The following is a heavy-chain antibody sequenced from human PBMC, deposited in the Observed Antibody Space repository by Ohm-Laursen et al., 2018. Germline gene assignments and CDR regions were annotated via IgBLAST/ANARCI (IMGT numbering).Heavy chain of an antibody. CDR1: GFTFSSYA. Sequence: SLRLSCAASGFTFSSYAMSWVRQAPGEGLEWVSSISASGGSTYYADSVKGRVTISRDNSKNTLYLQMNSLRAEDTAVYYCATPRVVAGTPVPWGQGTLVSVSS. CDR3: ATPRVVAGTPVP. D-gene: IGHD2-15*01. V-gene: IGHV3-23*01. CDR2: ISASGGST. J-gene: IGHJ5*02.